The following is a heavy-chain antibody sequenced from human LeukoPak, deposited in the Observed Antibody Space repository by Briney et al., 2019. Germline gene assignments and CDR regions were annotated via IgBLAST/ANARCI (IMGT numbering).Heavy chain of an antibody. CDR3: ATPYGSGSYDY. V-gene: IGHV3-23*01. CDR2: ISGSGGSA. Sequence: GGSLRLSCAASGFTFSSYAMNWVRQAPGKGLEWVSAISGSGGSAYYADSLKGRFAISRDNSKNTLYLRMNSLTVEDTAVYYCATPYGSGSYDYWGQGTLVTVSS. D-gene: IGHD3-10*01. CDR1: GFTFSSYA. J-gene: IGHJ4*02.